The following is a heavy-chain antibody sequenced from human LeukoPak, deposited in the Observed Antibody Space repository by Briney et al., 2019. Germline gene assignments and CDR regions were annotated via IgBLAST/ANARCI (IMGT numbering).Heavy chain of an antibody. D-gene: IGHD1-1*01. CDR1: AFTFSSYS. CDR3: AGSDTTGYIPREWDYWYFDL. CDR2: ISSGSTYI. V-gene: IGHV3-21*01. J-gene: IGHJ2*01. Sequence: GGSLRLSCAASAFTFSSYSMHWVRQAPGKGLEWVSSISSGSTYIYFADSVKGRFTISRDNAKKSLCLQMDSLRAEDTAVYYCAGSDTTGYIPREWDYWYFDLWGRGTLVTVSS.